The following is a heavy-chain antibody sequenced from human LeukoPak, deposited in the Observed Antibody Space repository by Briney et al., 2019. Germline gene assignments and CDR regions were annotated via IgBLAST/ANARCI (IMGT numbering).Heavy chain of an antibody. CDR1: GYSISSGYY. CDR2: IYHSGST. D-gene: IGHD1-14*01. CDR3: ARITSAEYFQH. V-gene: IGHV4-38-2*02. Sequence: SETLSLTCTVSGYSISSGYYWGWIRQPPGKGLEWIGSIYHSGSTYYNPSLKSRVTISVDTSKNQFSLKLSSVTAADTAVYYCARITSAEYFQHWGQGTLVTVSS. J-gene: IGHJ1*01.